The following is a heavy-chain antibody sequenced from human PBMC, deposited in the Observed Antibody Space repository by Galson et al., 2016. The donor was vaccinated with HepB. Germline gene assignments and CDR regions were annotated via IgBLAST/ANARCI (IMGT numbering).Heavy chain of an antibody. CDR1: GFTLSTSS. Sequence: SLRLSCAVSGFTLSTSSMSWVRQAPGKGLEWVSTISADASRRYYATSVKGRFTFSRDESKNTRFLQMNSLGVEDTAIYYCAKGGSYYPVWGQGTLVTVSS. D-gene: IGHD1-26*01. CDR3: AKGGSYYPV. V-gene: IGHV3-23*01. CDR2: ISADASRR. J-gene: IGHJ4*02.